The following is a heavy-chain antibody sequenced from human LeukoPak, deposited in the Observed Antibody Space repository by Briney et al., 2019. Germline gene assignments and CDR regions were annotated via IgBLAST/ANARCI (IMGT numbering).Heavy chain of an antibody. CDR3: GGGGGTSLHY. V-gene: IGHV3-33*01. CDR1: GFTFSSYG. J-gene: IGHJ4*02. Sequence: PGGSLRLSCAASGFTFSSYGMHWVRQAPGKGLEWVAVIWYDGSNKYYADSVKGRFTISRDNSKNTLYLQMNSLRAEDTAVYYWGGGGGTSLHYWGQGTLVTVSS. CDR2: IWYDGSNK. D-gene: IGHD3-16*01.